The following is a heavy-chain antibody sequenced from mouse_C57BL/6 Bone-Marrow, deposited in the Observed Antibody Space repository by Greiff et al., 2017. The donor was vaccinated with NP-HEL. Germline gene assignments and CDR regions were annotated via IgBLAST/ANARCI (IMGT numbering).Heavy chain of an antibody. D-gene: IGHD1-1*01. CDR3: ADYGSSYEGHWYFDV. CDR2: IHPNSGST. J-gene: IGHJ1*03. Sequence: QVQLKQPGAELVKPGASVKLSCKASGYTFTSYWMHWVKQRPGQGLEWIGMIHPNSGSTNYNEKFKSKATLTVDKSSSTAYMQLSSLTSEDSAVYYWADYGSSYEGHWYFDVWGTGTTVTVSS. CDR1: GYTFTSYW. V-gene: IGHV1-64*01.